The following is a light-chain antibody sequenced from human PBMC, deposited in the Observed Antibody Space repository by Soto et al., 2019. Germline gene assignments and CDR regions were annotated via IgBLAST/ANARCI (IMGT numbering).Light chain of an antibody. V-gene: IGKV3-20*01. CDR1: QSVSSSY. Sequence: ILLTPSPGPQSLSAGERATLSCRASQSVSSSYLAWYQQNPGQAPRLLIYGTSTRATGIPDRFSGSGSGTDFTLTSIRLEHEDFAVYYCQQYCSSPTFGQGTRLETK. CDR2: GTS. CDR3: QQYCSSPT. J-gene: IGKJ5*01.